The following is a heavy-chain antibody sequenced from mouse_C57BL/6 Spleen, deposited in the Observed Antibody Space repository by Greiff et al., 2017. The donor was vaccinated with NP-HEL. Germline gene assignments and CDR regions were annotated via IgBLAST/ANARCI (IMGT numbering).Heavy chain of an antibody. D-gene: IGHD2-1*01. V-gene: IGHV1-52*01. CDR3: ARLPSIYYGYAMDY. CDR2: IDPSDSET. CDR1: GYTFTSYW. J-gene: IGHJ4*01. Sequence: QVQLQQPGAELVRPGSSVKLSCKASGYTFTSYWMHWVKQRPIQGLEWIGNIDPSDSETHYNQKFKDKATLTVDKSSSTAYMQLSSLTSEDSAVYYCARLPSIYYGYAMDYWGQGTSVTVSS.